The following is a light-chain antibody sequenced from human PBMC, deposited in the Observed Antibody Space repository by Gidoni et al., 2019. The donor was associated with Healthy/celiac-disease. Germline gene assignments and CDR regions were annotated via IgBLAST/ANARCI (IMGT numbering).Light chain of an antibody. CDR1: ESVGNN. CDR2: SAS. J-gene: IGKJ1*01. V-gene: IGKV3-15*01. Sequence: EIVMTQSPATLSVSPGERATLSCRASESVGNNLAWYQQKVGQAPRLLIYSASTRATGIPARFSGSGSGTEFTLTISSLQSEDIAVYYCKQYDIWPPVTFGQGTKVEIK. CDR3: KQYDIWPPVT.